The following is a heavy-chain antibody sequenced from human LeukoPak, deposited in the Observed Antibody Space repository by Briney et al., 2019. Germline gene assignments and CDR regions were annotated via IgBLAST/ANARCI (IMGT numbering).Heavy chain of an antibody. CDR1: GYSFTSYW. CDR3: ARHLFHYCSSTSCYDNWFDP. CDR2: IYPGDSDT. V-gene: IGHV5-51*01. D-gene: IGHD2-2*01. Sequence: HGESLKTSCKGSGYSFTSYWIGWVRQMPGKGLEWMGIIYPGDSDTRYSPSFQGQVTISADKSISTAYLQWSSLKASDTAMYYCARHLFHYCSSTSCYDNWFDPWGQGTLVTVSS. J-gene: IGHJ5*02.